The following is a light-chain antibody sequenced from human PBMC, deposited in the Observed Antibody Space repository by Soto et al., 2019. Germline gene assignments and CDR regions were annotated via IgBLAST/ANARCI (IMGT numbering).Light chain of an antibody. J-gene: IGLJ1*01. V-gene: IGLV2-14*01. CDR1: SSDVGAYNY. Sequence: QSALTQPASVSGSPGQSITISCTGTSSDVGAYNYVSWYQQYPGKAPKLMIYEVTSRPSGVSSRFSGSKSGNTASLTISGLQAEDEADYYCFSHRSGDSNVFGTGTKVTVL. CDR3: FSHRSGDSNV. CDR2: EVT.